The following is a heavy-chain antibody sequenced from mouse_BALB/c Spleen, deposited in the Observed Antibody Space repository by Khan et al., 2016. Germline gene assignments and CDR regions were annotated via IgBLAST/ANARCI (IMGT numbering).Heavy chain of an antibody. D-gene: IGHD1-1*02. Sequence: QIQLVQSGPELKKPGETVKISCKASGYTFTDYSMHWVKQAPGKGLKWMGWINTETGEPTFADDFEGRLACSLETSSSTAFLQINNLKNEDTATSFCTPCNDEWWFDVWGAGTMVTVSS. V-gene: IGHV9-2-1*01. J-gene: IGHJ1*01. CDR2: INTETGEP. CDR3: TPCNDEWWFDV. CDR1: GYTFTDYS.